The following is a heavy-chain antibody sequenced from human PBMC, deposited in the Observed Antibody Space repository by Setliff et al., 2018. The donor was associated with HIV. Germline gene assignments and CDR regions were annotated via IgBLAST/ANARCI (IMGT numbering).Heavy chain of an antibody. CDR2: MNPNSGNT. J-gene: IGHJ6*03. CDR1: GYTFGSYD. Sequence: GASVKVSCKASGYTFGSYDINWVRQATGQGLEWMGWMNPNSGNTGCAQKFQGRVTMTRDTSISTAYMELNNLKFEDTAVYYCASARRDSYDRGRRNHYYIDVWGKGTTVTVSS. CDR3: ASARRDSYDRGRRNHYYIDV. D-gene: IGHD3-22*01. V-gene: IGHV1-8*02.